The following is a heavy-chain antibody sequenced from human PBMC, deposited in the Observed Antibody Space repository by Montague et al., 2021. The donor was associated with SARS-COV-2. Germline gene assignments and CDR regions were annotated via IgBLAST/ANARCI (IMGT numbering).Heavy chain of an antibody. CDR2: IYYSGTT. CDR3: ARHVRSLMVRGPDFDY. D-gene: IGHD3-10*01. Sequence: SETLSLTCTVSGGSISSSSYSWGWIRQPPGTGLEWIGSIYYSGTTYYNPSLKSRVTISVDTSKNQFSLKLSSVTAADTAVYYCARHVRSLMVRGPDFDYWGQGTLVTVSS. J-gene: IGHJ4*02. CDR1: GGSISSSSYS. V-gene: IGHV4-39*01.